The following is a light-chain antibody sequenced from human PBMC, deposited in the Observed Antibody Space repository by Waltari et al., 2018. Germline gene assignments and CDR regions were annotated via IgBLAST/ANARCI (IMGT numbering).Light chain of an antibody. V-gene: IGLV1-40*01. Sequence: QSVLTQPPSVSGAPGQRVTISCSGSSSDIGAGYNFHWYQHPPGAAPKLLIYGNTNRPSGVPDRFSASRSGATASLAISGLQSEDEGYYYCAAWDDYLNGVFGGGTMLTVL. CDR3: AAWDDYLNGV. CDR2: GNT. CDR1: SSDIGAGYN. J-gene: IGLJ3*02.